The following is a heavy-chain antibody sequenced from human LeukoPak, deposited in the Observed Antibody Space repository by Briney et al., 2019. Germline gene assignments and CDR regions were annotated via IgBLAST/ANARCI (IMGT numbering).Heavy chain of an antibody. Sequence: SETLSLTCTVSGGSISSYYWSWIRQPPGKGLEWIGYIYYGGSTNYNPSLKSRVTISVDTSKNQFSLKLSSVTAADTAVYYCARVQEMATISGGFDYWGQGTLVTVSS. CDR2: IYYGGST. J-gene: IGHJ4*02. CDR1: GGSISSYY. V-gene: IGHV4-59*01. CDR3: ARVQEMATISGGFDY. D-gene: IGHD5-24*01.